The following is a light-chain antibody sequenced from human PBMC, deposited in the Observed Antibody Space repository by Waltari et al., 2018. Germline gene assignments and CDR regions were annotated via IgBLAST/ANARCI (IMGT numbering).Light chain of an antibody. V-gene: IGKV3-15*01. CDR1: QSVRRN. CDR3: QQYNNWPLT. J-gene: IGKJ4*01. CDR2: GGS. Sequence: PRSRASQSVRRNLAWYQQKPGQAPRLLIYGGSTRTTGIPARFSGSGSGTDFTLTISSLQSEDFAVYYCQQYNNWPLTFGGGTKVEIK.